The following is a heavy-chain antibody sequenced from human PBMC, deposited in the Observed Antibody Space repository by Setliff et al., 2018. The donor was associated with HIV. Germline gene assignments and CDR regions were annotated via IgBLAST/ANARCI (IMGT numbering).Heavy chain of an antibody. CDR2: IHHSGGT. Sequence: SETLSLTCTVSYGSISGHYWTWIRQPPGKGLEWIGYIHHSGGTQYNPSLMSRLTMSVDSSKNQFSLSLSSVTAVDTAVYYCAKGAGFYGDYTFDYWGQGNLVTVTS. CDR3: AKGAGFYGDYTFDY. D-gene: IGHD4-17*01. CDR1: YGSISGHY. J-gene: IGHJ4*02. V-gene: IGHV4-59*11.